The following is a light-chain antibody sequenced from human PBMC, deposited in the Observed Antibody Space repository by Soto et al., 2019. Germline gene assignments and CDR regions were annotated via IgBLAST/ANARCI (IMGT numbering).Light chain of an antibody. Sequence: IQLTPSPSSLSASVGARVTITCRASQSITNWLAWYQQRPGKAPDLLIYTASTLQSGVPSRFSGGGSGTDFTLTISSLQPDDFGTYYCQQSYARPITFGQGTRLEIK. CDR1: QSITNW. CDR3: QQSYARPIT. V-gene: IGKV1-39*01. J-gene: IGKJ5*01. CDR2: TAS.